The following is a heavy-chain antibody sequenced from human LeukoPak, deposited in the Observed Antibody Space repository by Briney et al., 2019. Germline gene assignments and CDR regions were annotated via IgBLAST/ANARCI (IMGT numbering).Heavy chain of an antibody. CDR3: ASRTRGMDV. CDR1: GGSISSYY. D-gene: IGHD1-14*01. V-gene: IGHV4-59*05. Sequence: SETLSLTRTVSGGSISSYYWSWIRQPPGKGLEWIGSIYYSGSTYYNPSLKSRVTISVDTSKNQFSLKLSSVTAADTAVYYCASRTRGMDVWGQGTTVTVSS. J-gene: IGHJ6*02. CDR2: IYYSGST.